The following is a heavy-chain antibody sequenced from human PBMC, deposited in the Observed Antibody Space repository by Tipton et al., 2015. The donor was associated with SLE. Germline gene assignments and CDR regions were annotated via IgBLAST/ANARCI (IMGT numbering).Heavy chain of an antibody. CDR1: GYSFTTYW. D-gene: IGHD1-26*01. CDR3: ARQNTGNYDG. CDR2: IYPGDSDT. Sequence: QLVQSGAEVKKPGESLKISCKSSGYSFTTYWIAWVRQMPGKGLEWMGIIYPGDSDTRYSPSFQGQVTISADKSISTAYLQWKSLKASDSAMYFCARQNTGNYDGWGQGTLVTTSS. V-gene: IGHV5-51*01. J-gene: IGHJ4*02.